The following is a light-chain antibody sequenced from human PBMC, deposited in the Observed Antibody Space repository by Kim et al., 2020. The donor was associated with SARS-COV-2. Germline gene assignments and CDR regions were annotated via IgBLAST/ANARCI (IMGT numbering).Light chain of an antibody. Sequence: AYLGERGTITCRASQSIGNWLSWYQHKPGDAPKLLIYDASTLKSGVPSRFGGSGFGTEFTLTISSLQSDDLATYYCQQYNSDYLVTFGGGTKLEI. V-gene: IGKV1-5*01. J-gene: IGKJ4*01. CDR2: DAS. CDR1: QSIGNW. CDR3: QQYNSDYLVT.